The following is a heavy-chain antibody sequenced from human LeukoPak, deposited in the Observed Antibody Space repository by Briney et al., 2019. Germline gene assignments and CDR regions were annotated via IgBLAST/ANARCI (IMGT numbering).Heavy chain of an antibody. CDR1: VYTFSRYD. CDR2: MNYNSGNT. Sequence: SVRVSYKAPVYTFSRYDINWVRQATGKGPEWMGWMNYNSGNTRNAQKYEGRVTITNNTSISTDYLELSSLTSEDTAVYFCARRADYYDSSAYYYWGQGTLVTVSS. CDR3: ARRADYYDSSAYYY. J-gene: IGHJ4*02. D-gene: IGHD3-22*01. V-gene: IGHV1-8*01.